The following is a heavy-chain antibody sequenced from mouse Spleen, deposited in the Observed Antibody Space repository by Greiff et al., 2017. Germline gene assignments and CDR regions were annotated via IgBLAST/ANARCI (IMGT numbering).Heavy chain of an antibody. V-gene: IGHV1-22*01. Sequence: EVQLQQSGPELVKPGASVKMSCTASGYTFTDYNMHWVKQTPGKSLEWIGTINPNNGGTSYNQKLKGKVTLTVNKSSSTAYMELRSLTSEDSAVYYCARSAYSLLRLYDFDYWGQGTTLTVSA. CDR2: INPNNGGT. CDR1: GYTFTDYN. CDR3: ARSAYSLLRLYDFDY. J-gene: IGHJ2*01. D-gene: IGHD1-2*01.